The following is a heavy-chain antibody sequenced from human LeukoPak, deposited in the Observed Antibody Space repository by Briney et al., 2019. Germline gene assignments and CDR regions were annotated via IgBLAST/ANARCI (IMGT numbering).Heavy chain of an antibody. V-gene: IGHV1-24*01. CDR1: GYTLTELS. D-gene: IGHD6-19*01. Sequence: ASVKVSCKVSGYTLTELSMHWVRQAPGKGLEWMGGFDPEDGETIYAQKFQGRVTMTEDTSTDTAYMELSSLRSEDTAVYYCAREPLYSSGWRPDRSYYYYGMDVWGQGTTVTVSS. J-gene: IGHJ6*02. CDR2: FDPEDGET. CDR3: AREPLYSSGWRPDRSYYYYGMDV.